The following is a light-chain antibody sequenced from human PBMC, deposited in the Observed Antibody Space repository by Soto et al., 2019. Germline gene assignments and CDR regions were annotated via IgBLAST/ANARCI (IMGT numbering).Light chain of an antibody. CDR3: QQYKSYSSIT. CDR2: DAS. J-gene: IGKJ5*01. V-gene: IGKV1-5*01. Sequence: DFQMTQSPSTLSASVGDSVTITCRASHDITSWLAWYQQKPGKAPKLLIYDASILASGVPSRFSGSGSGTEFTLPISRLQPDDFATYYCQQYKSYSSITFGQGTRL. CDR1: HDITSW.